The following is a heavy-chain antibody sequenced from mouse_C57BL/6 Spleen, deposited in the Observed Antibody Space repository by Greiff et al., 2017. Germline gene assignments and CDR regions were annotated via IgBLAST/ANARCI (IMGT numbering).Heavy chain of an antibody. J-gene: IGHJ1*03. D-gene: IGHD1-1*01. Sequence: QVQLQQPGAELVKPGASVKLSCKASGYTFTSYWMHWVKQRPGRGLEWIGRIDPNSGGTKYNEKFKSKATLTVDKPSSTAYMQLSSRTSEDSAVYYCARRGYYYGSSYDWYFDVWGTGTTVTVSS. CDR1: GYTFTSYW. CDR3: ARRGYYYGSSYDWYFDV. CDR2: IDPNSGGT. V-gene: IGHV1-72*01.